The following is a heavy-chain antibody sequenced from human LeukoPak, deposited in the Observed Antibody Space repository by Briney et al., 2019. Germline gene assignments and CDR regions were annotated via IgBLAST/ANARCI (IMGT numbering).Heavy chain of an antibody. V-gene: IGHV4-59*01. J-gene: IGHJ5*02. CDR2: IYYSGST. CDR3: AREVAGQPNWFDP. D-gene: IGHD6-19*01. CDR1: GGSISSYY. Sequence: PSETLSLTCTVSGGSISSYYWSWIRQPPGKGLEWIGYIYYSGSTNYNPSLKSRVTISVDTSKNQFSLKLSSVTAADTAVYYCAREVAGQPNWFDPWGQGTLVTVSS.